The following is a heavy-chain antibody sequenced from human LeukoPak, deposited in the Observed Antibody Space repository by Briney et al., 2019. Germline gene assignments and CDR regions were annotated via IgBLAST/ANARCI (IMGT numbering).Heavy chain of an antibody. CDR1: GFTFSSYA. CDR2: ISGSGGST. V-gene: IGHV3-23*01. Sequence: RGGSLRLSCAASGFTFSSYAMSWVRPAPGKGLEGVSAISGSGGSTYYADSVKGRFTISRDNSKNTLYLQMNSLRAEDTAVYYCASYDILTGYSPLDAFDIWDQGTMVTVSS. CDR3: ASYDILTGYSPLDAFDI. J-gene: IGHJ3*02. D-gene: IGHD3-9*01.